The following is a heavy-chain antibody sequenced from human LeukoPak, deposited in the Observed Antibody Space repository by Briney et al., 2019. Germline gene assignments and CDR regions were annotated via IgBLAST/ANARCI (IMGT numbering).Heavy chain of an antibody. D-gene: IGHD6-19*01. Sequence: PGGSLRLSCAASGFTFRSYGMHWVRQAPGKGLEWVAVIWYDGSNKYYADSVKGRFTVSRDNSKNTLYLQMNSLRAEDTAVYYCATAVASSSGWYADYWGRGTLVTVSS. CDR2: IWYDGSNK. J-gene: IGHJ4*02. CDR3: ATAVASSSGWYADY. CDR1: GFTFRSYG. V-gene: IGHV3-33*01.